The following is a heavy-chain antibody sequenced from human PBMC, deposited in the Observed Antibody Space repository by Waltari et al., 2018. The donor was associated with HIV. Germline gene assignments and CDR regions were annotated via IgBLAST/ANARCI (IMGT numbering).Heavy chain of an antibody. J-gene: IGHJ1*01. CDR1: GFTFSSYA. D-gene: IGHD2-2*01. Sequence: EVQLLESGGGLVQPGGSLRLSCAASGFTFSSYAMSWVRQAPGKGLEWVSAISGSGGSKYYADSVKGRFTTSRDNSKNTRYLQSNSLRAEDTAVYYCAKDRRSTSQLYPEYFQHWGQGTLVTVSS. V-gene: IGHV3-23*01. CDR3: AKDRRSTSQLYPEYFQH. CDR2: ISGSGGSK.